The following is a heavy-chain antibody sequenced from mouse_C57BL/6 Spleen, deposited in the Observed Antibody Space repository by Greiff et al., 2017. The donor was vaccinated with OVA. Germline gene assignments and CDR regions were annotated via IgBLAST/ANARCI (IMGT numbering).Heavy chain of an antibody. CDR2: IYPGSGNT. J-gene: IGHJ4*01. Sequence: VMLVESGPELVKPGASVKISCKASGYSFTSYYIHWVKQRPGQGLEWIGWIYPGSGNTKYNEKFKGKATLTADTSSSTAYMQLSSLTSEDSAVYYCARHGSSYYYAMDYWGQGTSVTVSS. D-gene: IGHD1-1*01. CDR3: ARHGSSYYYAMDY. V-gene: IGHV1-66*01. CDR1: GYSFTSYY.